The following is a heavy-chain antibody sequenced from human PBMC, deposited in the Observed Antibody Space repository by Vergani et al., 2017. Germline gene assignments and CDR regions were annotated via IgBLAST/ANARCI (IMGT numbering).Heavy chain of an antibody. D-gene: IGHD2-21*01. CDR1: GFTFSSYD. V-gene: IGHV3-23*01. Sequence: EVQLLESGGGLVQPGGSLRLSCAASGFTFSSYDMSWVRQAPGKGLEWVSAISGSGGSTYDADSVKGRFTISRDNSKNTLYLQMNSLRAEDTAVYYWAKDVEGAIISLFDYWGQGTRVTVSS. CDR2: ISGSGGST. J-gene: IGHJ4*02. CDR3: AKDVEGAIISLFDY.